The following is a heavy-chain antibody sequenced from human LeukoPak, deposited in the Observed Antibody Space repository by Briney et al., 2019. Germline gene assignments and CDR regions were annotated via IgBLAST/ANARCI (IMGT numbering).Heavy chain of an antibody. CDR3: AQSMLYMITFGGASDY. D-gene: IGHD3-16*01. CDR1: GFTFSSYS. J-gene: IGHJ4*02. CDR2: ISSSSSTI. Sequence: GGSLRLSCAASGFTFSSYSMNWVRQAPGKGLEWVSYISSSSSTIYYADSVKGRFTISRDNSKNTLYLQMNSLRAEDTAVYYCAQSMLYMITFGGASDYWGQGTLVTVSS. V-gene: IGHV3-48*01.